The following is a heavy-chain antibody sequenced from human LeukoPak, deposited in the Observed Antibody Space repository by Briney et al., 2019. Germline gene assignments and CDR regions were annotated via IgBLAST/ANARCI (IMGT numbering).Heavy chain of an antibody. Sequence: GGSLRLSCAASGFTFSSYGMHWVRQAPGKGLVWVAFIRYDGSNKYYADSVKGRFTISRDNSKNTLYLQMNSLRAEDTAVYYCAKDGAPSSSWYNWFDPWGQGTLVTVSS. CDR2: IRYDGSNK. V-gene: IGHV3-30*02. J-gene: IGHJ5*02. D-gene: IGHD6-13*01. CDR3: AKDGAPSSSWYNWFDP. CDR1: GFTFSSYG.